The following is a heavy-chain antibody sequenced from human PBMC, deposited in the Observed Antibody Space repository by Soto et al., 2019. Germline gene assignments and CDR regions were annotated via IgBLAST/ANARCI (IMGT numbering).Heavy chain of an antibody. CDR1: GFTFSSYG. D-gene: IGHD2-8*01. V-gene: IGHV3-30*03. CDR3: AADSTAWQKMVPSDY. J-gene: IGHJ4*02. Sequence: SLILSCAASGFTFSSYGMHWVRQAPGKGLEWVAVISYDGSNKYYADSVKGRFTISRDMSTATTYMELSRLTSEDTAIYYCAADSTAWQKMVPSDYWGQGTLVTVSS. CDR2: ISYDGSNK.